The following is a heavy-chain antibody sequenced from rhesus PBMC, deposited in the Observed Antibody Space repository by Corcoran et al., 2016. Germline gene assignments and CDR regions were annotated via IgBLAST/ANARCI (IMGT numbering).Heavy chain of an antibody. CDR2: IYWDDDK. J-gene: IGHJ4*01. CDR3: ARVREGN. Sequence: QVTLKESGPALVKPTQTLTLTCPFSGFSLSTSGMGVGWIRQPPGKALEWLASIYWDDDKDYSTSLKSRLTISKDTSKNQVVLTMTNMDPVDTTTYYCARVREGNWGQGVLVTVSS. V-gene: IGHV2S1*01. CDR1: GFSLSTSGMG. D-gene: IGHD1-44*01.